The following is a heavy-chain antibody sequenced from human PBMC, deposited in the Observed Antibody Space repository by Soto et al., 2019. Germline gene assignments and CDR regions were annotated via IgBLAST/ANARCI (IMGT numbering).Heavy chain of an antibody. Sequence: QVQLVQSGAEEKKPGASVKVSCKASGYTFPGYALHWVRQAPGQRLEWMGWINAGNGNTKYSQKCQGRVTITRDTSASTAYMELSSLRSEDTAVYYCARAVAVAADFDYWGQGTLVTVSS. D-gene: IGHD6-19*01. CDR2: INAGNGNT. CDR3: ARAVAVAADFDY. J-gene: IGHJ4*02. V-gene: IGHV1-3*05. CDR1: GYTFPGYA.